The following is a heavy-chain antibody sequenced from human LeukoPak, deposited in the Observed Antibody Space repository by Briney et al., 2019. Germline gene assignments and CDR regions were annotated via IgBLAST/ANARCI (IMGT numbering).Heavy chain of an antibody. CDR3: ARDPWDYGSGTKPFDY. CDR2: VNQDGSEK. CDR1: AFSFSTNW. D-gene: IGHD3-10*01. V-gene: IGHV3-7*04. J-gene: IGHJ4*02. Sequence: GGSLRLSCAASAFSFSTNWMSWVRQAPGKGLEWVANVNQDGSEKYYVDSVKGRFTISRDNAKNSLYLQMNSLRVEDTAMYYCARDPWDYGSGTKPFDYWGQGTLVTVSS.